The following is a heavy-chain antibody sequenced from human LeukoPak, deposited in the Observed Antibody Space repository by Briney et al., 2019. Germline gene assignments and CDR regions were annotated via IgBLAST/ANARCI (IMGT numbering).Heavy chain of an antibody. Sequence: QPGRSLRLSCAASGFTFSSYAMHWVRQALGKGLEWVAVISYDGSNKYYADSVKGRFTISRDNSQNTLYLQMNSLRAEDTAVYYCARGDGWPTYYDFWSGYYNNYYGMDVWGQGTTVTVSS. V-gene: IGHV3-30-3*01. CDR1: GFTFSSYA. CDR3: ARGDGWPTYYDFWSGYYNNYYGMDV. CDR2: ISYDGSNK. D-gene: IGHD3-3*01. J-gene: IGHJ6*02.